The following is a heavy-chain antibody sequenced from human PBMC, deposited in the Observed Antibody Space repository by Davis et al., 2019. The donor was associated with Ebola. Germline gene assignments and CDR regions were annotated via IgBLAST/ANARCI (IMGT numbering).Heavy chain of an antibody. CDR2: ISGSGSST. Sequence: ETLSLTCAVYGGTFTGYYWSWVRQAPGKGLEWVSVISGSGSSTYYADSVKGRFTISRDNSKNTLYLQMNSLRAEDTAVYYCARERFTFITLYGMDVWGQGTTVTVSS. CDR3: ARERFTFITLYGMDV. D-gene: IGHD3-10*01. CDR1: GGTFTGYY. V-gene: IGHV3-23*01. J-gene: IGHJ6*02.